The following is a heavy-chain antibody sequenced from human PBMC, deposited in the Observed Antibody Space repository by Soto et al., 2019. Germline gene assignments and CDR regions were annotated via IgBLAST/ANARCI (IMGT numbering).Heavy chain of an antibody. Sequence: ASEKVSCKASGYTFTSYYMYWVRQAPGQGLEWMGIINPSGGSTSYAQKFQGRVTMTRDTSTSTVYMELSSLRSEDTAVYYCARVDVEVVATKHYYHYGMDVCG. D-gene: IGHD5-12*01. V-gene: IGHV1-46*03. J-gene: IGHJ6*02. CDR3: ARVDVEVVATKHYYHYGMDV. CDR1: GYTFTSYY. CDR2: INPSGGST.